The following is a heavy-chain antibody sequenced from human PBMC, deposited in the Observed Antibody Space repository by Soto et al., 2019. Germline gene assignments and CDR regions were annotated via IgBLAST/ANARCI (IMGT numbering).Heavy chain of an antibody. Sequence: SETMPLISAVYGASFRDYYWSLIRQPPGKGLEWIGEINHSGSTNYNPSLKSRVTISVDTSKNQFFLKLSSVTAADTAVYYCARGSLLGYYYGSGSLRPPPWFDPWGQGTLVTVSS. V-gene: IGHV4-34*01. CDR1: GASFRDYY. J-gene: IGHJ5*02. CDR3: ARGSLLGYYYGSGSLRPPPWFDP. D-gene: IGHD3-10*01. CDR2: INHSGST.